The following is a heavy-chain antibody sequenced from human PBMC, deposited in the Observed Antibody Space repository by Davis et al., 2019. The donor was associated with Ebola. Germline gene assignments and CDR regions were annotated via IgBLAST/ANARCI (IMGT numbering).Heavy chain of an antibody. Sequence: GESLKISCAASGFTFSGSAMHWVRQASGKGLEWVGRIRSKANSYATAYAASVKGRFTISRDDSKNTAYLQMNSLKTEDTAVYYCTSSYSSSWYVDWGQGTLVTVSS. D-gene: IGHD6-13*01. V-gene: IGHV3-73*01. J-gene: IGHJ4*02. CDR2: IRSKANSYAT. CDR3: TSSYSSSWYVD. CDR1: GFTFSGSA.